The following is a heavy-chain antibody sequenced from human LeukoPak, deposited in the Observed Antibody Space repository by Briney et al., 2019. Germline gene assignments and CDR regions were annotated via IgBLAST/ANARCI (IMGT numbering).Heavy chain of an antibody. J-gene: IGHJ5*02. V-gene: IGHV1-3*01. CDR2: INAGNGNT. CDR3: ARDWYYYDSSGPFDP. D-gene: IGHD3-22*01. Sequence: GASVNVSCKASGYTFTSYAMHWVRQAPGQRLEWMGWINAGNGNTKYSQKFQGRVTITRDTSASTAYMELSSLRSEDTAVYYCARDWYYYDSSGPFDPWGQGTLVTVSS. CDR1: GYTFTSYA.